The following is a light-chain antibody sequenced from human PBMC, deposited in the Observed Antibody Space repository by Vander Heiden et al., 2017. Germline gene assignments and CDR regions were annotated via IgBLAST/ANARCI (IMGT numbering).Light chain of an antibody. J-gene: IGLJ2*01. Sequence: ALTQPPPASATPAQRVTIACYGSSSNIGSYSVHWYQQVTGTAPKLLIHTNGQRPSGVPDRFSVAKSGTSASLAISGLQYEDEADYYCAAWDGTLNGVVFGGGTKLTVL. CDR1: SSNIGSYS. CDR2: TNG. CDR3: AAWDGTLNGVV. V-gene: IGLV1-44*01.